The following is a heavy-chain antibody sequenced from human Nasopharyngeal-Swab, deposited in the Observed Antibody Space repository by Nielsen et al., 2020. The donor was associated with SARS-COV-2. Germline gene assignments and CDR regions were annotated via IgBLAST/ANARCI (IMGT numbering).Heavy chain of an antibody. V-gene: IGHV4-31*03. Sequence: SETLSLTCTVSGGSISSGDYYWSWIRQLPGKGLEWIGYIYRRGGTSYNPSLKSRVTISLDASNNQFSLRLSSVTAADTAMFYCARGTAFDYWGQGILVTVSS. CDR2: IYRRGGT. D-gene: IGHD5-18*01. J-gene: IGHJ4*02. CDR1: GGSISSGDYY. CDR3: ARGTAFDY.